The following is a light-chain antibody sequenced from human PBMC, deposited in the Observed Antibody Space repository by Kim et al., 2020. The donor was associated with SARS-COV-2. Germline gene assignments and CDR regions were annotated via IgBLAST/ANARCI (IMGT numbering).Light chain of an antibody. Sequence: PGERATRSCSASQSVGTYLAWYQQKPGQAPRLLIYDASNRATGIPARFSGSGSGTDFTLIISSLESEDFAVYYCQQRSNWPPALTFGGGTKVDIK. V-gene: IGKV3-11*01. CDR2: DAS. CDR3: QQRSNWPPALT. CDR1: QSVGTY. J-gene: IGKJ4*01.